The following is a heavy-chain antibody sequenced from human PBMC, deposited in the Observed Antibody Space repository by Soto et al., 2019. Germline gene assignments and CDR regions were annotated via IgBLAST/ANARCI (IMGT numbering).Heavy chain of an antibody. V-gene: IGHV3-23*01. Sequence: GGSLRLSCAASGFTFSTYAMSWVRQAPGKGLEWVSAIRASGDATYYADSVKGRFTISRDNSKNKLYLEMNSLRAEDLAVYYCAKDVGYGYCSGGSCQPNDAFDIWGQGTMVTVSS. D-gene: IGHD2-15*01. J-gene: IGHJ3*02. CDR1: GFTFSTYA. CDR2: IRASGDAT. CDR3: AKDVGYGYCSGGSCQPNDAFDI.